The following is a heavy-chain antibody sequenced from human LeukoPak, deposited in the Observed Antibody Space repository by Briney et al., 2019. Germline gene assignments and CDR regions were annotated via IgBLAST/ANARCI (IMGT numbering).Heavy chain of an antibody. CDR2: IYYSGST. V-gene: IGHV4-31*03. D-gene: IGHD3-22*01. J-gene: IGHJ6*03. CDR3: ATQDYYDSSGQARPAHYYYYMDV. CDR1: GGSISSGGYY. Sequence: SETLSLTCTVSGGSISSGGYYWSWIRQHPGKGLEWIGYIYYSGSTYYNPSLKSRVTISVDTSKNQFSLKLSSVTAADTAVYYCATQDYYDSSGQARPAHYYYYMDVWGKGTTVTVSS.